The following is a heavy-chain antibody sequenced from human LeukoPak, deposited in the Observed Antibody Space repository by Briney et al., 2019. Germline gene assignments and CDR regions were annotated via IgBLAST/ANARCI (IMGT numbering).Heavy chain of an antibody. CDR3: ARDQYSSPDRWYFDL. CDR1: GFTFSSYA. Sequence: PGGSLRLSCAASGFTFSSYAMSWVRQAPGKGLEWVSAISGSGGSTYYADSVKGRFTISRDNAKNSLYLQMNSLRAEDTAVYYCARDQYSSPDRWYFDLWGRGTLVTVSS. D-gene: IGHD6-13*01. V-gene: IGHV3-23*01. CDR2: ISGSGGST. J-gene: IGHJ2*01.